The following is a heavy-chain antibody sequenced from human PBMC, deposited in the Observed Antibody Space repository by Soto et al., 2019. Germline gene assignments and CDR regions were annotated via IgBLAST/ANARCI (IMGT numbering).Heavy chain of an antibody. CDR1: GFTFSSYG. CDR3: VREISVAGGHFDY. CDR2: ISSSSSTI. Sequence: GGSLRLSCTASGFTFSSYGMNWVLQAPGKGLEWVSSISSSSSTIYYADSVRGRFTISRDNAKNSLYLQMNSLRDEDTAVYYCVREISVAGGHFDYWGQGTLVTVSS. D-gene: IGHD6-19*01. V-gene: IGHV3-48*02. J-gene: IGHJ4*02.